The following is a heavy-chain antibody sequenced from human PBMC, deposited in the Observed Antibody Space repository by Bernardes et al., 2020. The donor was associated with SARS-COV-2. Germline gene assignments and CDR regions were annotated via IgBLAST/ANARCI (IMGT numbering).Heavy chain of an antibody. J-gene: IGHJ1*01. CDR1: GYTFTGYY. Sequence: ASVKVSCKASGYTFTGYYMHWVRQDPGQGLEWMGWINPNSGGTNYAQKFQGRVTMTRDTSISTAYMELSRLRSDDTAVYYCARDVVVPAASAEYFQHWGQGTLVTVSS. CDR2: INPNSGGT. CDR3: ARDVVVPAASAEYFQH. V-gene: IGHV1-2*02. D-gene: IGHD2-2*01.